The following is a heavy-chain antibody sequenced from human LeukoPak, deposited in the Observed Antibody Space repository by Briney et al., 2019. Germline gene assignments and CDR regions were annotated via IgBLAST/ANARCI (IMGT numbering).Heavy chain of an antibody. CDR2: MNPNSGNT. D-gene: IGHD2-2*01. V-gene: IGHV1-8*01. Sequence: GASVKVSCKASGYTFTSYDINWVRQATGQGLEWMGWMNPNSGNTGYAQKFQGRVTMTRNTSISTAYMELSSLRSEDTAVYYCARGVVPAGYYYYYGMDVWGQGTTVTVPS. J-gene: IGHJ6*02. CDR1: GYTFTSYD. CDR3: ARGVVPAGYYYYYGMDV.